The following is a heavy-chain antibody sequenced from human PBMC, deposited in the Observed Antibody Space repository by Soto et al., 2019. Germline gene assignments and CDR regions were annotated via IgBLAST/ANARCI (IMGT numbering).Heavy chain of an antibody. CDR3: ARDLYYYDSSGYYYPFDY. CDR1: GFTFSSYS. Sequence: GGSLRLSCAASGFTFSSYSMNWVRQAPGKGLEWVSYISSSSSTIYYADSVKGRFTISRDNAKNSLYLQMNSLRDEDTAVYYCARDLYYYDSSGYYYPFDYWGQGTLVTVS. V-gene: IGHV3-48*02. D-gene: IGHD3-22*01. J-gene: IGHJ4*02. CDR2: ISSSSSTI.